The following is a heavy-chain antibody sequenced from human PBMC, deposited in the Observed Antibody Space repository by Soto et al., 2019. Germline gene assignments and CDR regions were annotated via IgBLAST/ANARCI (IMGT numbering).Heavy chain of an antibody. Sequence: GGSLRLSCAASGFTFSSYAMSWVRQAPGKGLEWVSAISGSGGSTYYADSVKGRFTISRDNSKNTLYLQMNSLRAEDTAVYYCAKANYCSGGSCSGYYYYGMDVWGQGTTVTVSS. CDR2: ISGSGGST. CDR1: GFTFSSYA. J-gene: IGHJ6*02. V-gene: IGHV3-23*01. D-gene: IGHD2-15*01. CDR3: AKANYCSGGSCSGYYYYGMDV.